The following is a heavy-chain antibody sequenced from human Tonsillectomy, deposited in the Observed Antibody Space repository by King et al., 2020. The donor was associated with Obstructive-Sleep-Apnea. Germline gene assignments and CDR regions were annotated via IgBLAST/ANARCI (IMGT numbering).Heavy chain of an antibody. CDR3: ATFSSAWYFDY. CDR2: INPNNGNT. CDR1: GYTFGTYG. J-gene: IGHJ4*02. V-gene: IGHV1-18*01. D-gene: IGHD6-19*01. Sequence: QLVQSGAEVEKPGASVKVSCKTSGYTFGTYGITWVRQAPGQGLEWMGWINPNNGNTDYAQKLQGRVTMTTDASTTTAYMELRSLRSDDTAVYYCATFSSAWYFDYWGQGTLVTVSS.